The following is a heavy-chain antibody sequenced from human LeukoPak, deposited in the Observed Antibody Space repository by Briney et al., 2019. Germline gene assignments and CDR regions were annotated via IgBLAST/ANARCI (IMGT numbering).Heavy chain of an antibody. CDR2: IYYSGET. CDR3: ARHLKYYYYYYMAV. Sequence: SETLSVTCTVSGCSVSSCAYYWVWLPHPPGRGRVGSGSIYYSGETYYNPSLKRRVTISEDTSKSQCSLNLTPLTAADTGWYCGARHLKYYYYYYMAVWGEGTTVTVS. V-gene: IGHV4-39*01. CDR1: GCSVSSCAYY. J-gene: IGHJ6*03.